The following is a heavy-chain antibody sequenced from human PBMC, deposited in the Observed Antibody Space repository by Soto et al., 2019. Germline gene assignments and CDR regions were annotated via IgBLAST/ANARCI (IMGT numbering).Heavy chain of an antibody. J-gene: IGHJ4*02. Sequence: PGGTLRLSCSAAGLTLRNYAMHWVRQAPGKGLEYVSAINYNGDGTYYTDSVKGRFTISRHNSKDTLYLQMTSLRAEHTAAYSCLKDRGLYTSSSGLDYWRQGTLVTVSS. CDR2: INYNGDGT. CDR3: LKDRGLYTSSSGLDY. CDR1: GLTLRNYA. D-gene: IGHD6-6*01. V-gene: IGHV3-64D*06.